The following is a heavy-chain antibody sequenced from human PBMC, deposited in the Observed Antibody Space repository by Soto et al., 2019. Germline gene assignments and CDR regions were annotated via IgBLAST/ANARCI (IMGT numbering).Heavy chain of an antibody. Sequence: SVKVSCKASGYTFASYGISWVRQAPGQGLEWMGGIIPIFGTANYAQKLQGRVTITADESTSTAYMELSSLRSEDTAVYYCATESKNSYGFYWGQGSLVTVSS. D-gene: IGHD5-18*01. CDR3: ATESKNSYGFY. V-gene: IGHV1-69*13. CDR2: IIPIFGTA. CDR1: GYTFASYG. J-gene: IGHJ4*02.